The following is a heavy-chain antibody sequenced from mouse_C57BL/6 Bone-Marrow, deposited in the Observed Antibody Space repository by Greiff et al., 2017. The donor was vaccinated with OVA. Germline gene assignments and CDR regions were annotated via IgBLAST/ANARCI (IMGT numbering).Heavy chain of an antibody. CDR1: GFSLSTFGMG. CDR3: ARHYYGSSIDY. J-gene: IGHJ2*01. V-gene: IGHV8-8*01. Sequence: QVTLKESGPGILQPSQTLSLTCSFSGFSLSTFGMGVGWIRQPSGKGLEWLAHIWWDDDKYYNPALKSRLTISKDTSKDQVFLKIANVVTTDTATNYCARHYYGSSIDYWGQGTTLTVSS. CDR2: IWWDDDK. D-gene: IGHD1-1*01.